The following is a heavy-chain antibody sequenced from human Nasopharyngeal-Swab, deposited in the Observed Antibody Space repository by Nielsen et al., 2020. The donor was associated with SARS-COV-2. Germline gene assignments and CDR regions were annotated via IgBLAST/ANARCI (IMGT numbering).Heavy chain of an antibody. CDR3: ASGHSSTPDN. CDR1: GFAVSSKY. V-gene: IGHV3-66*01. CDR2: FYSGGTT. J-gene: IGHJ4*02. Sequence: GGSLRLSCAASGFAVSSKYMSWVRQAPGKGLEWVSVFYSGGTTDYADSVKGRFTISRDSPKNMLYLQLNSLRAEDTAVYYCASGHSSTPDNWGQGTLVTVSS. D-gene: IGHD2-2*01.